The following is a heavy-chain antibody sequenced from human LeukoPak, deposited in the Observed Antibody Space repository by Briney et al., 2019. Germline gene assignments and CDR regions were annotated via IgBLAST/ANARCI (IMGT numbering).Heavy chain of an antibody. Sequence: GGSLRLSCAASGFTVSSDYMAWVRQAPGKGLEWVSIIHRGGNTNYADPVKGRFTISRHNSKNTVYFQMNSLRPEDTAVYYCAGSIDDDWYFDLWGRGTLVTVSS. V-gene: IGHV3-53*04. CDR3: AGSIDDDWYFDL. CDR1: GFTVSSDY. CDR2: IHRGGNT. J-gene: IGHJ2*01. D-gene: IGHD2-21*01.